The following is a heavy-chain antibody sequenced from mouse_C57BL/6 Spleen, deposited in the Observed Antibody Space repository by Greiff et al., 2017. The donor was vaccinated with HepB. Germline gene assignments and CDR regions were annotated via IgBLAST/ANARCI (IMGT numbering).Heavy chain of an antibody. CDR3: ARNLLYDYDGTWFAY. V-gene: IGHV2-2*01. CDR1: GFSLTSYG. D-gene: IGHD2-4*01. CDR2: IWSGGST. J-gene: IGHJ3*01. Sequence: LQESGPGLVQPSQSLSITCKVSGFSLTSYGVHWVRQSPGKGLEWLGVIWSGGSTDYNAAFISRLSFSKDNSKSQVFFKMKSLQADDTAIYYCARNLLYDYDGTWFAYWGQGTLVTVSA.